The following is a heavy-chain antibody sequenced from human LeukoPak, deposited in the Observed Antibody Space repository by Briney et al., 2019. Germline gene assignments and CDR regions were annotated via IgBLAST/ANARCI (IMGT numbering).Heavy chain of an antibody. V-gene: IGHV3-53*01. D-gene: IGHD1-26*01. CDR3: ARDRIGRIVGATLDY. Sequence: QPGGSLRLSCAASGFTVSTNYMSWVRQAPGKGLEWVSLIYSGGSTFYSDSVKGRFTISRDNSKNTLYLQMNSLRAEDTAVYYCARDRIGRIVGATLDYWGQGTLVTVSS. CDR2: IYSGGST. J-gene: IGHJ4*02. CDR1: GFTVSTNY.